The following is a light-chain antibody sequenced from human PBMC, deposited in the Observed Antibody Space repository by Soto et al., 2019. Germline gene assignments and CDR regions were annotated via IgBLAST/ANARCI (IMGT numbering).Light chain of an antibody. CDR1: SSDVGSYNL. Sequence: QSVLTQPASVSGSPGQSIIISCTGTSSDVGSYNLVSWYQQHPGKAPKLMIYEVSKRPSGVSNRFSGSKSGNTASLTISGLQAEDEADYYCCSYAGSSTLVFGGGTKLTVL. CDR3: CSYAGSSTLV. J-gene: IGLJ2*01. CDR2: EVS. V-gene: IGLV2-23*02.